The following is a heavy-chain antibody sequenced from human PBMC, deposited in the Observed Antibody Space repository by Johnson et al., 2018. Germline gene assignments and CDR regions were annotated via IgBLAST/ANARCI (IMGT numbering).Heavy chain of an antibody. J-gene: IGHJ6*02. CDR2: IYSGGST. V-gene: IGHV3-NL1*01. Sequence: QVQLVQSGGGVVQPGRSXRLSCAASGFTFSSYGMHWVRQAPGKGLEWVSVIYSGGSTYYADSVKGRFTISRDNSKNTLYLQMNSRRAEDTAVYYCARDLQTYYYYGMDVWGQGTTVTVSS. CDR1: GFTFSSYG. CDR3: ARDLQTYYYYGMDV.